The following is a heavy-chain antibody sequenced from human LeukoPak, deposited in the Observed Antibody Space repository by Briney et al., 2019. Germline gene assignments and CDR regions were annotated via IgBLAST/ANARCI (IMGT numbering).Heavy chain of an antibody. CDR3: AKDYDILTGPDYYFDY. Sequence: GGSLRLSCVTSGFTFDNYAISWVRQAPGKGLEWVSAISGSGTSTDYADSVKGRFTISRDNSKNTLYLQMNSLRAEDTAVYYCAKDYDILTGPDYYFDYWGQGTLVTVSS. J-gene: IGHJ4*02. V-gene: IGHV3-23*01. CDR1: GFTFDNYA. CDR2: ISGSGTST. D-gene: IGHD3-9*01.